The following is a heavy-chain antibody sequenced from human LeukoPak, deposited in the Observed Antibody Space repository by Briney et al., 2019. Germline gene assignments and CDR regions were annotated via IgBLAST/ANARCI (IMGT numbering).Heavy chain of an antibody. J-gene: IGHJ5*02. CDR3: ARLMGSSSWYRPANWFDP. V-gene: IGHV3-21*01. CDR1: GFTFSSYS. D-gene: IGHD6-13*01. CDR2: ISSSSYI. Sequence: GGSLRLSCAASGFTFSSYSMNWVRQAPGKGLEWVSSISSSSYIYYADSVKGRFTISRDNAKNSLYLQMNSLRAEDTAVYYCARLMGSSSWYRPANWFDPWGQGTLVTVSS.